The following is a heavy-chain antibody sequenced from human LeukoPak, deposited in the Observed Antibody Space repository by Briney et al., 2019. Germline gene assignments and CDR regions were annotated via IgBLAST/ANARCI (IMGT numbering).Heavy chain of an antibody. D-gene: IGHD3-16*01. CDR1: GGSISSHY. Sequence: SETLSLTCTVSGGSISSHYWSWIRQPPGKGLEWIGYIYYSGSTNHNPSLKSRVTISVDTSKNQFSLKLSSVTAADTAVYYCARFGDDWFDPWGQGTLVTVSS. J-gene: IGHJ5*02. V-gene: IGHV4-59*11. CDR2: IYYSGST. CDR3: ARFGDDWFDP.